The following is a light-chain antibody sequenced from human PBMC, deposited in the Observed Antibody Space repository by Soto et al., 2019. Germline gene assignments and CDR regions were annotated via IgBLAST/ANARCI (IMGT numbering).Light chain of an antibody. CDR2: DAS. Sequence: IQLTKSAASLSASVGDSVTIACRASQPVXTYLTWYQQKPGKAPRLLXDDASSFLSGCPANFSGSGSAADFTRTISHIRPDDLDTYYWQQTYWAPQTFGQGTKVDIK. CDR1: QPVXTY. J-gene: IGKJ1*01. CDR3: QQTYWAPQT. V-gene: IGKV1-39*01.